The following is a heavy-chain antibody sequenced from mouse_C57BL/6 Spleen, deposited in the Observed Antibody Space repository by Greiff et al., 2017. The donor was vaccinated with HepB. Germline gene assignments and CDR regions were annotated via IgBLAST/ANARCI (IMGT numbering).Heavy chain of an antibody. D-gene: IGHD2-2*01. CDR3: ARDGYDRMDY. Sequence: EVKVVESEGGLVQPGSSMKLSCTASGFTFSDYYMAWVRQVPEKGLEWVANINYDGSSTYYLDSLKSRFIISRDNAKNILYLQMSSLKSEDTATYYCARDGYDRMDYWGQGTSVTVSS. J-gene: IGHJ4*01. V-gene: IGHV5-16*01. CDR1: GFTFSDYY. CDR2: INYDGSST.